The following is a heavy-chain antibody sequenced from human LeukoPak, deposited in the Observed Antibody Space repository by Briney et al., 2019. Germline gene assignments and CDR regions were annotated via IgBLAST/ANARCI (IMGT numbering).Heavy chain of an antibody. CDR2: IIPILGIA. V-gene: IGHV1-69*04. CDR1: GGTFSSYT. Sequence: SVTVSCKASGGTFSSYTISWVRQAPGQGLEWMGRIIPILGIANYLQKFQGGVTITADKSTSTVYMELSSLRAEDTAVYYCARDRGWVQLDYWGQGTLVTVSS. J-gene: IGHJ4*02. CDR3: ARDRGWVQLDY. D-gene: IGHD1-1*01.